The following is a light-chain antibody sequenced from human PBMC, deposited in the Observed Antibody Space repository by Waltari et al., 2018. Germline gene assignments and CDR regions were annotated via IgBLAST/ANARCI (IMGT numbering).Light chain of an antibody. CDR2: GTS. Sequence: EIVLTQSPGTLSLSPGERATLSCRASQSVTSISLTWYQQEIGQAPRLRIYGTSTRATGIPDRFSGSGSGTDFTLTISRLEPEDFAVYYCQQYDGEVVTFGGGTKVEI. V-gene: IGKV3-20*01. CDR3: QQYDGEVVT. J-gene: IGKJ4*01. CDR1: QSVTSIS.